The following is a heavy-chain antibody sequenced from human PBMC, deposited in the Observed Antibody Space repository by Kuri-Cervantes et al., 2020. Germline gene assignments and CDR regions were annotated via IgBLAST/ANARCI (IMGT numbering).Heavy chain of an antibody. D-gene: IGHD6-19*01. CDR2: IILIFVTA. J-gene: IGHJ5*02. Sequence: TVKVSCKASGYTFTSYGISWVRQAPGQGLEWMGGIILIFVTANYAQKFQGRVTLTAEESTSTAYMEMCSLRSGETGVYYCARDLAVSGTIWFDPWGQGTLVTVSS. V-gene: IGHV1-69*13. CDR3: ARDLAVSGTIWFDP. CDR1: GYTFTSYG.